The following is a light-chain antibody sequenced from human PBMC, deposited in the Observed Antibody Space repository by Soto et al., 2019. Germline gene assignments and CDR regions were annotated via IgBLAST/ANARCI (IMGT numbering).Light chain of an antibody. Sequence: QSVLTQPPSASGTPGQGVTISCSGSSSNIGTHHIYWYKQLSGTATKLLIYRNDHRPSGVPDRFSGSKSGTSASLAISGLRSDDEADYYCAGWDERLSALVFGGGTQLTV. V-gene: IGLV1-47*01. CDR3: AGWDERLSALV. CDR1: SSNIGTHH. J-gene: IGLJ3*02. CDR2: RND.